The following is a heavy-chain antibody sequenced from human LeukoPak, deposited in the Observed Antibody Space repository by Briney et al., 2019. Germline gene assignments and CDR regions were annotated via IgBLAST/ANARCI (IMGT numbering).Heavy chain of an antibody. Sequence: PGGSLRLSCAASGFTFTNAWMSWVRQAPGKGLEWVGRIKSKTDGGTTDYAAPVKGRFTISRDDSKNTLYLQINSLKTEDTAVYYCTTARITIFGVVNPVTVWRQGTLVTVSS. J-gene: IGHJ4*02. CDR1: GFTFTNAW. CDR2: IKSKTDGGTT. D-gene: IGHD3-3*01. CDR3: TTARITIFGVVNPVTV. V-gene: IGHV3-15*07.